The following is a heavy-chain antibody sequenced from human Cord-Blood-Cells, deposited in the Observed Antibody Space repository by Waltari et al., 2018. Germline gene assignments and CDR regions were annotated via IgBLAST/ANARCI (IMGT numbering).Heavy chain of an antibody. CDR1: GYTFTSYA. V-gene: IGHV1-3*01. J-gene: IGHJ2*01. CDR3: ARVPPTDDWYFDL. CDR2: INAGNCNT. Sequence: QVQLVQSGAEVKKPGASVKVSCKASGYTFTSYAMHWVRQAPGQRLEWMGRINAGNCNTKYSQKFQGRVTITRDTSASTAYMELSSLRSEDTAVYYCARVPPTDDWYFDLWGRRTLVTVSS. D-gene: IGHD1-1*01.